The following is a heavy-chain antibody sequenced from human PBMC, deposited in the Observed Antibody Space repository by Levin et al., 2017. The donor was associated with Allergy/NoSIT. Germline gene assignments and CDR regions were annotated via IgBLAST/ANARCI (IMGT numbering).Heavy chain of an antibody. CDR2: INPNSGGT. V-gene: IGHV1-2*04. CDR3: ARALNYYYGMDV. J-gene: IGHJ6*02. Sequence: GESLKISCKASGYTFTGYYMHWVRQAPGQGLEWMGWINPNSGGTNYAQKFQGWVTMTRDTSISTAYMELSRLRSDDTAVYYCARALNYYYGMDVWGQGTTVTVSS. CDR1: GYTFTGYY.